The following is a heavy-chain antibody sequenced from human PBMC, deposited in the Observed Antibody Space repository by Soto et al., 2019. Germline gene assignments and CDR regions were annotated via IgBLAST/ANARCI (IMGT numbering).Heavy chain of an antibody. CDR1: GGSFRGYY. D-gene: IGHD3-3*01. J-gene: IGHJ6*03. V-gene: IGHV4-34*01. CDR3: ASSIGVVIRYYYMDV. Sequence: SETQSLTSAVYGGSFRGYYWSWIRQPPGKGLEWIGEINHSGSTNYNPSLKSRVTISVDTSKNQFSLKLSSVTAADTAVYYCASSIGVVIRYYYMDVWGKGTTVTVSS. CDR2: INHSGST.